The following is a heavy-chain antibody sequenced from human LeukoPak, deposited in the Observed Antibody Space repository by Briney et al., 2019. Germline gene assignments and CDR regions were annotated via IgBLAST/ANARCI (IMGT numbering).Heavy chain of an antibody. CDR2: IIPIFGTA. V-gene: IGHV1-69*01. CDR1: GGTFSSYA. J-gene: IGHJ5*02. CDR3: ASSGGWYNWFDP. D-gene: IGHD6-19*01. Sequence: SVKVSCKASGGTFSSYAISWVRQAPGQGLEWMGGIIPIFGTANYAQKFQGRVTITADESMSTAYMELSSLRSEDTAVYYCASSGGWYNWFDPWGQGTLVTVSS.